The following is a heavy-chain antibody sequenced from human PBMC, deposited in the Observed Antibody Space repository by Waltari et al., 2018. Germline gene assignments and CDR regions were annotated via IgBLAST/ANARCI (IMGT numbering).Heavy chain of an antibody. CDR1: GYTLTELS. D-gene: IGHD1-26*01. CDR3: APSRRERADGSYFDS. CDR2: FDPEDGET. V-gene: IGHV1-24*01. J-gene: IGHJ4*02. Sequence: QVQLVQSEAEVKKPGASVKVSGKVSGYTLTELSMHWVRQAPGKGLVWMGFFDPEDGETIYAQKCEGRVSMTEDTSTDTAYMELSSLRFEDTALYYCAPSRRERADGSYFDSWGQGTLVTVSS.